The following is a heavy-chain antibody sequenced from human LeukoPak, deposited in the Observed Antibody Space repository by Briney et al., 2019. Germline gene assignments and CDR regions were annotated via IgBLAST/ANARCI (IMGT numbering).Heavy chain of an antibody. CDR2: ISYDGSNK. CDR3: AKAIDYGDGNYFDY. Sequence: GGSLRLSCAASGFTFSSYGMHWVRQAPGKGLEWVAVISYDGSNKYYADSMKGRSTISRDNSKNTLYLQMNSLRAEDTAVYYCAKAIDYGDGNYFDYWGQGTLVTVSS. J-gene: IGHJ4*02. CDR1: GFTFSSYG. D-gene: IGHD4-17*01. V-gene: IGHV3-30*18.